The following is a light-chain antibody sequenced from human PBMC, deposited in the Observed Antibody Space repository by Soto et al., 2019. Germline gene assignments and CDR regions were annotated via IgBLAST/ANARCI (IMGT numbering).Light chain of an antibody. CDR1: PSIAAR. CDR3: QQYKSWPYT. V-gene: IGKV3-15*01. J-gene: IGKJ2*01. Sequence: EIVMTKSPAPLPFSPGEKTTASSGAVPSIAARSAWYQQKPGQAPRLLIFGASTRATGIPARFSGSGSETEFTLTISSLQSEDFAVYYCQQYKSWPYTFCQGTKLEIK. CDR2: GAS.